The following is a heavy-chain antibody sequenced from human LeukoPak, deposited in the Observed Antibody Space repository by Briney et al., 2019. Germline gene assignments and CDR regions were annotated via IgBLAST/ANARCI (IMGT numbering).Heavy chain of an antibody. CDR3: ARGRVARGAFDI. V-gene: IGHV4-59*01. CDR2: IYYSGST. D-gene: IGHD2-15*01. Sequence: KPSETLSLTCTVAGGSISSYYWSWIRQPPGKGLEWTGYIYYSGSTNYNPSLKSRVTISVDTSKNQFSLKLCSVTAADTAVYYCARGRVARGAFDIWGQGTMVTVSS. J-gene: IGHJ3*02. CDR1: GGSISSYY.